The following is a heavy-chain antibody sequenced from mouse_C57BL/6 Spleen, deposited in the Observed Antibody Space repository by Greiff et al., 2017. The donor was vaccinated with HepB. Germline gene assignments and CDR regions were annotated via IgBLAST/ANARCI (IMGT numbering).Heavy chain of an antibody. CDR2: IWSGGST. V-gene: IGHV2-2*01. D-gene: IGHD2-5*01. CDR3: ARIDYSNYYAMDY. J-gene: IGHJ4*01. Sequence: VQLMESGPGLVQPSQSLSITCTVSGFSLTSYGVHWVRQSPGKGLEWLGVIWSGGSTDYNAAFISSLSISKDNSKSQVFFKMNSLQADDTAIYYCARIDYSNYYAMDYWGQGTSVTVSS. CDR1: GFSLTSYG.